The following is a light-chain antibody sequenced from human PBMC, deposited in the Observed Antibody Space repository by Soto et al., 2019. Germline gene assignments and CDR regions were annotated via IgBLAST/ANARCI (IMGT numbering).Light chain of an antibody. V-gene: IGKV3-20*01. CDR1: QGIGDT. J-gene: IGKJ5*01. Sequence: RQSPATLSVSTGEGATLSCRASQGIGDTLAWYQHKPGQTPRLLIYAASSRAAGIPDRFSGSGSGTDFTLDISRLEPEDFAVYYCQEYENTPGTFGRGTRLEIK. CDR3: QEYENTPGT. CDR2: AAS.